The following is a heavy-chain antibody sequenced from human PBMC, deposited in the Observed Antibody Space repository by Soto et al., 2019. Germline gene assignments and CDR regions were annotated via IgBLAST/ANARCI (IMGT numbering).Heavy chain of an antibody. CDR2: ISYGGGTT. CDR3: AKNPGYYYDSTGYHFDY. D-gene: IGHD3-22*01. V-gene: IGHV3-23*01. Sequence: GGSLILSCAASEFTFINDAMSWVRQAPGKGLEWVSAISYGGGTTYYADSVKGRFTISRDNSKNTLYLQMNSLRAEDTAVYYCAKNPGYYYDSTGYHFDYWCQGT. CDR1: EFTFINDA. J-gene: IGHJ4*02.